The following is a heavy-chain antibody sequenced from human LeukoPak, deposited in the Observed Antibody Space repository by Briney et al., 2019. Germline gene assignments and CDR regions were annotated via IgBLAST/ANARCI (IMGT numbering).Heavy chain of an antibody. Sequence: GGSLRLSCAASGFSFSVYYMAWVRQAPGKGLEWVGLSRNKGNRYSTEYGASVKGRVTTSRDDSKNLMYLEMKSLKSEDTAVYYCVGGYDYWGQGTLVTVSS. D-gene: IGHD2-15*01. CDR3: VGGYDY. J-gene: IGHJ4*02. V-gene: IGHV3-72*01. CDR1: GFSFSVYY. CDR2: SRNKGNRYST.